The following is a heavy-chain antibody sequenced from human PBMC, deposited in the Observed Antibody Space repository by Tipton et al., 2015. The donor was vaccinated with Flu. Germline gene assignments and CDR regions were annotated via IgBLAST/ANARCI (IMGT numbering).Heavy chain of an antibody. Sequence: SLRLSCAASGFTFSDYYMSWIRQLPGKGLVWVSHISSSSSTINYADSVKGRFTISRDNAKNSLYLQMNSLRAEDTAVYYCARDHPPSITVLGEITDYFGMAVWGQGTTVTVSS. D-gene: IGHD3-3*01. V-gene: IGHV3-11*01. CDR3: ARDHPPSITVLGEITDYFGMAV. CDR1: GFTFSDYY. J-gene: IGHJ6*02. CDR2: ISSSSSTI.